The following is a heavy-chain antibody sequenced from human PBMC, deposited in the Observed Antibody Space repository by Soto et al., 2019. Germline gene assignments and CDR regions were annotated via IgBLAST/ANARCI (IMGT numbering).Heavy chain of an antibody. CDR2: IDRSGST. V-gene: IGHV4-31*03. D-gene: IGHD1-1*01. Sequence: QVQLQESGPGLVKPSQTLSLSCNVYGVSVSSGDYYWSWIRQHAGGGLEWIGYIDRSGSTYYKPSLRGRVSMSVDTSTNQIYLRLLPVTAADTAMYYCARDSGGNSANYYGLDVWGHGTTVTVSS. J-gene: IGHJ6*02. CDR1: GVSVSSGDYY. CDR3: ARDSGGNSANYYGLDV.